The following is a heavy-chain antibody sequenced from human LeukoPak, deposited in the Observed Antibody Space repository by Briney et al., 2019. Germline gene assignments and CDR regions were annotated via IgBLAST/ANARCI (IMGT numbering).Heavy chain of an antibody. CDR2: ISAYNGNT. Sequence: ASVKVSCKASGYTFTNYGISWVRQAPGQGLEWMGWISAYNGNTNYAQKLQGRVTMTTDTSTSTAYMELRSLRSDDTAVYYCARDPRMITFGGVIVPLDYWGQGTLVTVSS. CDR1: GYTFTNYG. J-gene: IGHJ4*02. V-gene: IGHV1-18*01. CDR3: ARDPRMITFGGVIVPLDY. D-gene: IGHD3-16*02.